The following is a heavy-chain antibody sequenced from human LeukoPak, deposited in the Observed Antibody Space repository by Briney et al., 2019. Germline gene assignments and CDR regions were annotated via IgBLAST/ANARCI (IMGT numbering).Heavy chain of an antibody. CDR2: ISSSGSTI. J-gene: IGHJ5*02. V-gene: IGHV3-48*03. CDR1: GFTFSSYE. Sequence: GGSLRLSCAASGFTFSSYEMNWVRQAPGKGLEWVSYISSSGSTIYYADSVKGRFTISRDNSKNTLYLQMNSLRAEDTAVYYCAKSGLRDFWSGYYRFGWFDPWGQGTLVTVSS. D-gene: IGHD3-3*01. CDR3: AKSGLRDFWSGYYRFGWFDP.